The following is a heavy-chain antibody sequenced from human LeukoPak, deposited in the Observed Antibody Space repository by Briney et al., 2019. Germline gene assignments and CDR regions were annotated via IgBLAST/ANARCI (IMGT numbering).Heavy chain of an antibody. V-gene: IGHV4-34*01. J-gene: IGHJ4*02. CDR2: VNHSGST. CDR1: GGSFSGYY. Sequence: SETLSLTGAVYGGSFSGYYWSWIRQPPGKGLEWIGEVNHSGSTNYNPSLKSRVAISADTSKNQFSLKLNSVTAADTAVYYCARGCAAGAAMIHVDSWGQGTLVTVSS. CDR3: ARGCAAGAAMIHVDS. D-gene: IGHD2-2*01.